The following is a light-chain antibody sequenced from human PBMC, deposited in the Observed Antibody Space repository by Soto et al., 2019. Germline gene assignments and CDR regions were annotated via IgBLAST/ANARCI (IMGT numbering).Light chain of an antibody. CDR1: QSVRTW. Sequence: DIQMTPYPSTLSASVGDRVTITRRASQSVRTWLAWYQQKPGKAPKLLIYDASRLESGVPSRFSGSGSGTEFTLTISSLQPDDFATYYCQQYVSYRTFGQGTKVEI. CDR3: QQYVSYRT. CDR2: DAS. J-gene: IGKJ1*01. V-gene: IGKV1-5*01.